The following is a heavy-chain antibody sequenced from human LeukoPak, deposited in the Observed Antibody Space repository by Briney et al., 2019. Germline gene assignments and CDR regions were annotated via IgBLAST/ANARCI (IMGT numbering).Heavy chain of an antibody. J-gene: IGHJ6*02. V-gene: IGHV3-33*01. CDR1: GFTFSSYG. CDR3: ARDWVGATMTHYYYYYGMDV. Sequence: GRSLRLSCAASGFTFSSYGMHRVRQAPGKGLEWVAVIWYDGRNKYYADSVKGRFTISRDNSKNTLYLQMNSLRAEDTAVYYCARDWVGATMTHYYYYYGMDVWGQGTTVTVSS. CDR2: IWYDGRNK. D-gene: IGHD1-26*01.